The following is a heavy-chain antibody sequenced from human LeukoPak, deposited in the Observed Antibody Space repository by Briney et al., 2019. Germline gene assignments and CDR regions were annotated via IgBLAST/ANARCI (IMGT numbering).Heavy chain of an antibody. CDR3: ARGYSSGWYYDY. CDR2: IYFSGST. J-gene: IGHJ4*02. Sequence: SETLSLTCTVSGGSISPYYWSWIRQPPGKGLEWIGYIYFSGSTNYSPSLKSRVTMLLDTSKNQFSLKLSSVTASDTAVYYCARGYSSGWYYDYWGQGTLVTVSS. CDR1: GGSISPYY. D-gene: IGHD6-19*01. V-gene: IGHV4-59*01.